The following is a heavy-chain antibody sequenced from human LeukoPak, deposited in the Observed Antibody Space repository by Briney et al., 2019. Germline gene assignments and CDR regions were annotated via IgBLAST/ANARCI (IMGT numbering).Heavy chain of an antibody. V-gene: IGHV4-4*02. J-gene: IGHJ5*02. Sequence: SGTLSLTCAVSGGSISSSNWWSWVRQPPGKGLEWIGEIYHSGSTNYNPSLKRRVTISVDKSKNQFSLKLSSVTAADMAVYYCARVGPTVTAGWFDPWGQGTLVTVSS. CDR2: IYHSGST. CDR3: ARVGPTVTAGWFDP. CDR1: GGSISSSNW. D-gene: IGHD4-17*01.